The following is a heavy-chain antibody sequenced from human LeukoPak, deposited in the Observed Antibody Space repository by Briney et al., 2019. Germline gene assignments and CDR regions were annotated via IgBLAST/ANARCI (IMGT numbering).Heavy chain of an antibody. D-gene: IGHD1-26*01. Sequence: GGSLRLSCAASGFTFSSFSMNWVRQAPGKGLEWVSSISSSFDYLYYADSVKGRFTISRDNAKNSLYLQMNSLRAEDTAVYYCARPSAYSPDGFAVWGQGTMVTISS. V-gene: IGHV3-21*01. CDR2: ISSSFDYL. J-gene: IGHJ3*01. CDR1: GFTFSSFS. CDR3: ARPSAYSPDGFAV.